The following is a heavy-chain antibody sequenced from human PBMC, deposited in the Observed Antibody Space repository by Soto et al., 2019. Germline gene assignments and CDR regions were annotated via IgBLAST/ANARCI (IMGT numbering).Heavy chain of an antibody. CDR3: ASILAAAGTGWFDP. V-gene: IGHV4-59*08. J-gene: IGHJ5*02. D-gene: IGHD6-13*01. Sequence: SETLSLTCTVSGGSISSYYWSWIRQPPGKGLEWIGYIYYSGITNYNPSLKSRVTISVDTSKNQFSLKLSSVTAADTAVYYCASILAAAGTGWFDPWGQGTLVTVSS. CDR1: GGSISSYY. CDR2: IYYSGIT.